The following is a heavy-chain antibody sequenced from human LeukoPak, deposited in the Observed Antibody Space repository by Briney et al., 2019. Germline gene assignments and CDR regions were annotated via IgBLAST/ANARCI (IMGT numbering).Heavy chain of an antibody. J-gene: IGHJ5*02. CDR3: ARDQPLDPRNTLRSNWFDP. CDR2: IYDGGST. Sequence: PSETLSLTCTVSAVSISSSRYYWGWIRQPPGKGLEWIGSIYDGGSTYYNPSPKSRVTISVDTSKNQFSLKLSSVTAADTAVYYCARDQPLDPRNTLRSNWFDPWGLGTLVTVSS. D-gene: IGHD3-3*01. CDR1: AVSISSSRYY. V-gene: IGHV4-39*07.